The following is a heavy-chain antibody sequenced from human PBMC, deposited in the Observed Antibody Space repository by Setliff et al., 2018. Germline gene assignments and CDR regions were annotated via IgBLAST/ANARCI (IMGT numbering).Heavy chain of an antibody. Sequence: SETLSLTCSVSGGSISSGGFYWSWFRQSAGRGLEWIGHFHTGGATDYNLSLKSRVTISLDSSKNQFSLRLSSVTAADAAVYFCARESATIGEFPLYYFDKWGQGIPVTVSS. CDR2: FHTGGAT. CDR3: ARESATIGEFPLYYFDK. J-gene: IGHJ4*02. CDR1: GGSISSGGFY. V-gene: IGHV4-61*09. D-gene: IGHD3-10*01.